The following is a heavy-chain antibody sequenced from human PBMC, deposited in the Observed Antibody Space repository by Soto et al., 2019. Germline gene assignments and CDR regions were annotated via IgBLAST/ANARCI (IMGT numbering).Heavy chain of an antibody. CDR1: GFTFSSYG. CDR2: ISYDGSNK. D-gene: IGHD2-15*01. J-gene: IGHJ4*02. CDR3: AKDRERYCSGGSCYSPDY. Sequence: QVQLVESGGGVVQPGRSLRLSCAASGFTFSSYGMHWVRQAPGKGLECVAVISYDGSNKYYADSVKGRFTISRDNSKNTLYLQMNSLRAEDTAVYYCAKDRERYCSGGSCYSPDYWGQGTLVTVSS. V-gene: IGHV3-30*18.